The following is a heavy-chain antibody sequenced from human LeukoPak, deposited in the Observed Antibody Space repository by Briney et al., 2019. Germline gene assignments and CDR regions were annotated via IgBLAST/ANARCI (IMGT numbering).Heavy chain of an antibody. CDR2: ISRSSSDT. D-gene: IGHD4-17*01. Sequence: RGSLRLSCAASGFTFGDYYMSWIRQAPGKGLEWVSYISRSSSDTNYADSVKGRFTISRDNAKNSLYLQMNSLRAEDTAVYYCARGLTTVTSLASYWGQGTLVTVSS. CDR1: GFTFGDYY. CDR3: ARGLTTVTSLASY. J-gene: IGHJ4*02. V-gene: IGHV3-11*05.